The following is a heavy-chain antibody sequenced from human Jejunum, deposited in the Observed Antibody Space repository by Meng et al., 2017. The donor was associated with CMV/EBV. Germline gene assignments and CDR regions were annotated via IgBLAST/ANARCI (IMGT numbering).Heavy chain of an antibody. CDR3: ARDPSNTSGRYAYFDY. Sequence: RLIESGAEVKEPGASVRVSCKASGYTFTHHGISWIRQAPGQGLEWMGWISCYNGDTNYAQKFQGRVTMTTDTSTSTAYMDLRSLRSDDTAVYYCARDPSNTSGRYAYFDYWGQGTLVTVSS. V-gene: IGHV1-18*01. CDR1: GYTFTHHG. CDR2: ISCYNGDT. D-gene: IGHD6-19*01. J-gene: IGHJ4*02.